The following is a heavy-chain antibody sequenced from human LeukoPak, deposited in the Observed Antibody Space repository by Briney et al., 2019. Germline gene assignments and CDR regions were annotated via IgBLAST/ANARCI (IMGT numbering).Heavy chain of an antibody. D-gene: IGHD3-22*01. Sequence: GGSLRLSCAASGFPVSSNYMNWVRQAPGKGLEWVAVISSDGNNKNYVDSVKGRFTFSRDNSKNTLYLQMNSLRAEDTAVYYCAKGNDIGGYYYPHFDYWGQGTLVTVSS. CDR1: GFPVSSNY. J-gene: IGHJ4*02. CDR2: ISSDGNNK. CDR3: AKGNDIGGYYYPHFDY. V-gene: IGHV3-30*18.